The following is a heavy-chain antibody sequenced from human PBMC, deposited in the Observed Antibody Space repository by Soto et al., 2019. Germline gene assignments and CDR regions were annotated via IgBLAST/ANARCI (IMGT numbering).Heavy chain of an antibody. V-gene: IGHV1-3*05. CDR1: GYTFTGYA. D-gene: IGHD6-19*01. CDR3: ARAVAVDADFDY. CDR2: MNAGNGNT. J-gene: IGHJ4*02. Sequence: QVQLVQSGAEEKKPGASVKVSCKASGYTFTGYAMHWVRQAPGQRLEWMGWMNAGNGNTKYSQKFQGRVTITRDTSASTAYMELSRLRSEDTAVYYCARAVAVDADFDYWGQGTLVTVSS.